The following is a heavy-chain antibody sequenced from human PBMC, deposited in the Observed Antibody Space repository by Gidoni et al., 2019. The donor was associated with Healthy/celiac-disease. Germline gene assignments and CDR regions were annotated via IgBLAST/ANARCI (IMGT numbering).Heavy chain of an antibody. CDR3: ARLHYGAGSYYNYYGLDV. Sequence: EVQLAQSGAEVKKPGESLKISCQGFGYSFTSYWIGWVRQMPGKGLECVGIIYPGDSDTRYRPSFQGQVTISVDKSISTAYLQWRSLKTSDSAMYYCARLHYGAGSYYNYYGLDVRGQGTTVTVSS. J-gene: IGHJ6*02. CDR1: GYSFTSYW. V-gene: IGHV5-51*03. D-gene: IGHD3-10*01. CDR2: IYPGDSDT.